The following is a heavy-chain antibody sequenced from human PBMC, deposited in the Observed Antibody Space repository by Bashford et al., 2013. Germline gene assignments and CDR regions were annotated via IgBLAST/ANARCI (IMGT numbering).Heavy chain of an antibody. V-gene: IGHV3-30*04. J-gene: IGHJ4*02. CDR3: AKDFGFNWNDEDGAVALDY. Sequence: GGSLRLSCAASGFTFSSYAMHWVRQAPGKGLEWVAVISYDGSNKYYADSVKGRFTISRDNSKNTLYLQMNSLRAEDTAVYYCAKDFGFNWNDEDGAVALDYWGQGTLVTVSS. CDR1: GFTFSSYA. CDR2: ISYDGSNK. D-gene: IGHD1-20*01.